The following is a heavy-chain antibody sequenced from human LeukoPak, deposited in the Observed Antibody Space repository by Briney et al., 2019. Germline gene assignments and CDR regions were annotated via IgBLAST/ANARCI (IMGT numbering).Heavy chain of an antibody. V-gene: IGHV3-48*03. Sequence: GGSLRLSCAASGFTFNSYWMNWVRQAPGKGLEWVSYISSSGSTIYYADSVKGRFTISRDNAKNSLYLQMNSLRAEDTAVYYCARGYYNYYMDVWGKGTTVTISS. CDR3: ARGYYNYYMDV. CDR2: ISSSGSTI. J-gene: IGHJ6*03. CDR1: GFTFNSYW.